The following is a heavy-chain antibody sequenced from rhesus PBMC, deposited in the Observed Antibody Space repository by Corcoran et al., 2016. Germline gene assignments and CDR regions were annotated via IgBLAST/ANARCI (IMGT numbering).Heavy chain of an antibody. CDR2: IDCGGCST. CDR3: AKGWDTVATIDY. D-gene: IGHD5-42*01. CDR1: GFTFSSYG. J-gene: IGHJ4*01. V-gene: IGHV3S5*01. Sequence: EVQLVETGGGLVQPGGPRKLPCAASGFTFSSYGMSWVRQSTGKELEWVSAIDCGGCSTYYADSVKGRFTISRDNSKNSLSLHMNSLRAEDTAVYYCAKGWDTVATIDYWGQGVLVTVSS.